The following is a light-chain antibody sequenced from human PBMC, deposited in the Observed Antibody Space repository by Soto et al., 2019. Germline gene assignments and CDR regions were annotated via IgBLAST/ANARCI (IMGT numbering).Light chain of an antibody. Sequence: EIVLTQSPGTLSLSPGERATLSCRASQSVSSSYLAWYQQKPGQAPRLLIYGASSRATGIPDRFSGSGSGTDFTLTISRLESGDFSVYYCQLYGSSPLYSFGQGTKLEI. CDR2: GAS. V-gene: IGKV3-20*01. CDR1: QSVSSSY. CDR3: QLYGSSPLYS. J-gene: IGKJ2*01.